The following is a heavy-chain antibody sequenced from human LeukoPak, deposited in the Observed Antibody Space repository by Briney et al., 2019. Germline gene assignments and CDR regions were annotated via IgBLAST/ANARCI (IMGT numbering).Heavy chain of an antibody. CDR2: IYYSGST. V-gene: IGHV4-30-4*01. CDR1: GGSISSGDYY. CDR3: ARNNYDILTGRLYFQH. J-gene: IGHJ1*01. Sequence: SQTLSLTCTVSGGSISSGDYYWSWIRQPPGEGPEWIGYIYYSGSTYYNPSLKSRVTISVDTSKNQFSLKLSSVTAADTAVYYCARNNYDILTGRLYFQHWGQGTLVTVSS. D-gene: IGHD3-9*01.